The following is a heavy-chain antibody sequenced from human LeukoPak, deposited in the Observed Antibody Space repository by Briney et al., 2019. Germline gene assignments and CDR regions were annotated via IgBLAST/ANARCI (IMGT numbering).Heavy chain of an antibody. V-gene: IGHV2-5*02. CDR3: ARDSSGYYGFDY. CDR2: IYWDDDK. CDR1: GFSLSTSGVG. J-gene: IGHJ4*02. D-gene: IGHD3-22*01. Sequence: SGPTLVKPTQTLTLTCTFSGFSLSTSGVGVCWIRQPPGKALEWLALIYWDDDKRYSPSLKSRLTITKDTSKNQVVLTMTNMDPVDTATYYCARDSSGYYGFDYWGQGTLVTVSS.